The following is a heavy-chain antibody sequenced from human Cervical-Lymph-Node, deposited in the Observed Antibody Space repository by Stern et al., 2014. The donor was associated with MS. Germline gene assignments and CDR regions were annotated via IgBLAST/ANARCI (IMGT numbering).Heavy chain of an antibody. Sequence: VQLVESGAEVMKPGSSVKVSCKASGGTFSQFPSSWVRQAPGQGLEWMGGIFPVFGTPTYAQEFRGRVTITADVSTSTVYMELSSLRSDDTAVYYCALSSETSDRWYSLGYDLWGQGTLVTVSS. D-gene: IGHD6-13*01. CDR1: GGTFSQFP. CDR3: ALSSETSDRWYSLGYDL. V-gene: IGHV1-69*01. J-gene: IGHJ5*02. CDR2: IFPVFGTP.